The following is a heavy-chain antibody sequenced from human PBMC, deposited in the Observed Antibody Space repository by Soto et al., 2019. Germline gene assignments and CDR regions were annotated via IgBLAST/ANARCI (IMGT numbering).Heavy chain of an antibody. J-gene: IGHJ4*02. CDR3: AREPNESFYFDY. Sequence: GASVKVSCKASGYTFTNYYIHWLRQAPGQGLEWLGILRPTTGSTQYAQRFQGRVTMTRDTSTGTVYMELTSLRSDDTAMYYCAREPNESFYFDYWGQGTQVTVSS. CDR2: LRPTTGST. V-gene: IGHV1-46*01. CDR1: GYTFTNYY.